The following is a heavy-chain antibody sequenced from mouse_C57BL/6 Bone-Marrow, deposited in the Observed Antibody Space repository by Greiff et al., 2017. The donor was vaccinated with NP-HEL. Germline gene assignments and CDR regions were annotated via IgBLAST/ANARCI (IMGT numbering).Heavy chain of an antibody. CDR3: ASSYYSYYFDY. D-gene: IGHD2-12*01. V-gene: IGHV5-4*01. J-gene: IGHJ2*01. Sequence: DVQLVESGGGLVKPGGSLKLSCAASGFTFSSYAMSWVRQTPEKRLEWVATISDGGSYTYYPDNVKGRFTISRDNAKNNLYLQMSHLKSEDTAMYYCASSYYSYYFDYWGQGTTLTVSS. CDR1: GFTFSSYA. CDR2: ISDGGSYT.